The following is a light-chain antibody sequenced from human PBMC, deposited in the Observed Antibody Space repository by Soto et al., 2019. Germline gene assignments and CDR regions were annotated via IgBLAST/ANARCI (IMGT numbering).Light chain of an antibody. J-gene: IGKJ4*01. CDR2: DAS. V-gene: IGKV3-11*01. CDR3: QLRVNCPPT. CDR1: QSVSDS. Sequence: EVGLTQSPASLSLSPGDRATLSCRADQSVSDSVGWYQQKPGQPPRLLVFDASSRVSGVPHRFSAGGSGTDFTLIISSLQPEDFAVYYCQLRVNCPPTFGGGTKVEI.